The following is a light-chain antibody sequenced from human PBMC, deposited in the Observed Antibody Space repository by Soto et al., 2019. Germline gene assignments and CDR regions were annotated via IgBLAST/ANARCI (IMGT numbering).Light chain of an antibody. CDR1: QSIRNW. V-gene: IGKV1-5*03. J-gene: IGKJ4*01. CDR2: KTS. Sequence: DIQMTQSPSALSASVGDRVIITCRASQSIRNWLAWYQQKPGKAPKLLIYKTSTLQSGVPSRFSGSGSGTEFTLTISGLKPDDFATYYCQHYDGYPMTFGGGTKVEI. CDR3: QHYDGYPMT.